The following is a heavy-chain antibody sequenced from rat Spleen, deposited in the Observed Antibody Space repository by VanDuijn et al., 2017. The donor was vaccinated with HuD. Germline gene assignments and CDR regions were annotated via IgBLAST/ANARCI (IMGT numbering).Heavy chain of an antibody. D-gene: IGHD1-10*01. CDR1: GFTFSDYY. V-gene: IGHV5-22*01. Sequence: EVPLVESGGGLVQPGRSLKLSCAASGFTFSDYYMAWVRQAPTKGLEWVATISYEGSSTYYGDSVKGRFTISRDNAKSTLYLQMNSLRSEDTATYYCARSPNNYFDYWGQGVMVTVSS. J-gene: IGHJ2*01. CDR3: ARSPNNYFDY. CDR2: ISYEGSST.